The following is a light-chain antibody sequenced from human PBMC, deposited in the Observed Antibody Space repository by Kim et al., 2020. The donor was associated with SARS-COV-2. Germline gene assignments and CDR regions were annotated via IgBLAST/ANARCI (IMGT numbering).Light chain of an antibody. Sequence: ATTSCCGSSSNVVSNTVNWYRQHPGTAPKLLIYNNNQRPSGVPDRFSGSKSGTSASLAISGLQSEDEADYDCAAWEDSRNGVVFGGGTQLTVL. CDR3: AAWEDSRNGVV. V-gene: IGLV1-44*01. J-gene: IGLJ2*01. CDR2: NNN. CDR1: SSNVVSNT.